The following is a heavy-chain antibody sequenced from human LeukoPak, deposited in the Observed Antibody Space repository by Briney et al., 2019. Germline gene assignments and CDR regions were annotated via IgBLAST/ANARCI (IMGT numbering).Heavy chain of an antibody. D-gene: IGHD6-19*01. Sequence: SETLSLTCTVSGGSISSYYWSWIRQSPGKGLEWIGYVYYNGSPNYNPSLRSRLTISIDTSKNQFSPKLSSVTAADTAVYYCARHGSDWAFDFWGRGTLVTVSS. CDR3: ARHGSDWAFDF. J-gene: IGHJ4*02. CDR2: VYYNGSP. V-gene: IGHV4-59*08. CDR1: GGSISSYY.